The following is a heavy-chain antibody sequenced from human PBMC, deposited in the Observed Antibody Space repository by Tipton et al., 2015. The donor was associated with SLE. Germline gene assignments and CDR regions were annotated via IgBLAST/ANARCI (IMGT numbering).Heavy chain of an antibody. CDR3: ARGPQVVGGRFDS. D-gene: IGHD3-10*01. V-gene: IGHV3-21*01. CDR1: GFTFSSYS. CDR2: ISSSSSYI. J-gene: IGHJ4*02. Sequence: SLRLSCAASGFTFSSYSMNWVRQAPGKGLEWVSSISSSSSYIYYADSVKGRFTISRDNAKNSLYLQMNSLRAEDTAVYYCARGPQVVGGRFDSWGQGTLVTVSS.